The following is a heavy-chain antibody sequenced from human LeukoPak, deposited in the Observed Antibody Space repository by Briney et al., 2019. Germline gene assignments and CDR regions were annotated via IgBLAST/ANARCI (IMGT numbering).Heavy chain of an antibody. V-gene: IGHV1-2*02. D-gene: IGHD3-10*01. CDR2: INPNSGGT. CDR1: GYTFTGYY. CDR3: ARDSGGVITANFDY. Sequence: ASVTVSCKASGYTFTGYYMHWVRQAPGQGLEWMGWINPNSGGTNYAQKFQGRVTMTRDTSISTAYMELSRLRSDDTAVYYCARDSGGVITANFDYWGQGTLVTVSS. J-gene: IGHJ4*02.